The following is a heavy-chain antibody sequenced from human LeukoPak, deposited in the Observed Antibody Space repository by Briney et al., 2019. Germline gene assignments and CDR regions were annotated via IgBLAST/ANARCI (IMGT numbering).Heavy chain of an antibody. V-gene: IGHV3-21*01. CDR3: ARDPDPYCSGGSCYFDY. CDR2: ISSSSSYI. D-gene: IGHD2-15*01. CDR1: GFTFSSYS. Sequence: GGSLRLSCAASGFTFSSYSMTWVRQAPGKGLEWVSSISSSSSYIYYADSVKGRFTISRDNAKNSLYLQMNSLRAEDTAVYYCARDPDPYCSGGSCYFDYWGQGTLVTVSS. J-gene: IGHJ4*02.